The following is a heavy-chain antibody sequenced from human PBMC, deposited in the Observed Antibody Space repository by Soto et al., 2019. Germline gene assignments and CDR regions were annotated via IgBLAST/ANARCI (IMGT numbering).Heavy chain of an antibody. CDR1: VYTFTGYY. CDR3: ARDRFTIFGVVRRYYYYGMDV. D-gene: IGHD3-3*01. Sequence: XSVKVSCKASVYTFTGYYIHWVRQAPGQGLEWMGWINPNSGGTNSAQKFQGRVTMTRDTSISTAYMELNRLKSDDTAVYYCARDRFTIFGVVRRYYYYGMDVWGQGTTVTVSS. J-gene: IGHJ6*02. V-gene: IGHV1-2*02. CDR2: INPNSGGT.